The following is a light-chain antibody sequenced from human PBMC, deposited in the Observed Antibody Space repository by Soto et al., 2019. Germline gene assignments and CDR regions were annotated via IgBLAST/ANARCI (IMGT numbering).Light chain of an antibody. CDR3: HQYYSLPLT. CDR1: QSLLYSPDNKNY. Sequence: DVVVTQSPVSLAVSLGERATINCKSSQSLLYSPDNKNYLSWYQQKQGQPPKLLIYWASTRASGVPARFNGSGSGTDFTLTITSRQADDVALYYCHQYYSLPLTFGGGTKVET. J-gene: IGKJ4*01. V-gene: IGKV4-1*01. CDR2: WAS.